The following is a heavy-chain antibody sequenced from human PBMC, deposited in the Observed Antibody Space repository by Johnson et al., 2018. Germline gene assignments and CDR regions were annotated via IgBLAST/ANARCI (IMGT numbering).Heavy chain of an antibody. Sequence: QVQLVESGGGVVQPGRSLRLSCAASGFTFSSYAMHWVRQAPGKGLEWVAVISYAGSNTYYADSVKGRFPISRENSKNTLYLQMNSLRVEDTAVYYCARAESYGYYYMDVWGKGTTVTVSS. CDR2: ISYAGSNT. D-gene: IGHD3-10*01. J-gene: IGHJ6*03. CDR1: GFTFSSYA. CDR3: ARAESYGYYYMDV. V-gene: IGHV3-30-3*01.